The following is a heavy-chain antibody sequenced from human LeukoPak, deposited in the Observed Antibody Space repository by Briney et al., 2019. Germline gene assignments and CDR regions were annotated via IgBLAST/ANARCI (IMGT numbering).Heavy chain of an antibody. D-gene: IGHD3-10*01. CDR3: AINYYGSGSSFDY. CDR1: GDSFGTYG. CDR2: FNPIFGSA. V-gene: IGHV1-69*06. J-gene: IGHJ4*02. Sequence: GASVKVSCKASGDSFGTYGITWVRQALGQGLEWMGGFNPIFGSAQYAQKFQGRVTITADKSTSTAYMELSSLRSEDTAVYYCAINYYGSGSSFDYWGQGTLVTVSS.